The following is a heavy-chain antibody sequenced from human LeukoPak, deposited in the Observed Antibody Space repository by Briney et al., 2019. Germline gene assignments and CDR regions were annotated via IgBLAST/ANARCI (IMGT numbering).Heavy chain of an antibody. D-gene: IGHD3-22*01. CDR3: ARKNYYDSSGHME. J-gene: IGHJ4*02. CDR1: GFTFSSYW. V-gene: IGHV3-74*01. Sequence: QPGRSLRLSCAASGFTFSSYWMHWVRQAPGKGLVWVSRINSDGSSTSYADSVKGRFTISRDNAKNTLYLQMNSLRAEDTAVYYCARKNYYDSSGHMEWGQGTLVTVSS. CDR2: INSDGSST.